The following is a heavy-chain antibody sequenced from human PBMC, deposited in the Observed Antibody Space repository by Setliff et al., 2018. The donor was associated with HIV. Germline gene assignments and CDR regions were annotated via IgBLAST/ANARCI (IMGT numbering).Heavy chain of an antibody. V-gene: IGHV4-39*07. CDR2: VYYSGST. D-gene: IGHD3-22*01. CDR3: ARDSVYYYDSSALLKGRAFDI. Sequence: SETLSLTCTVSGGSISSSGPGYYWGWVRQPPGGGLEWIGSVYYSGSTYYNPSLKSRVTISVDTSKNQFSLKLSSVTAAETAVYFCARDSVYYYDSSALLKGRAFDIWGQGTMVTVSS. J-gene: IGHJ3*02. CDR1: GGSISSSGPGYY.